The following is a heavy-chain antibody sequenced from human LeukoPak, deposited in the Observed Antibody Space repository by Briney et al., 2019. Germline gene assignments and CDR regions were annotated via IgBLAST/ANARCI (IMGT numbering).Heavy chain of an antibody. CDR3: ARGAPWDIVVVVAANYYYMDV. J-gene: IGHJ6*03. V-gene: IGHV1-2*02. CDR1: GYTFTGYY. CDR2: ISPNSGGT. Sequence: GASVKVSCKASGYTFTGYYMHWVRQAPGQGLEWMGWISPNSGGTNYAQKFQGRVTMTRDTSISTAYMELSRLRSDDTAVYYCARGAPWDIVVVVAANYYYMDVWGKGTTVTVSS. D-gene: IGHD2-15*01.